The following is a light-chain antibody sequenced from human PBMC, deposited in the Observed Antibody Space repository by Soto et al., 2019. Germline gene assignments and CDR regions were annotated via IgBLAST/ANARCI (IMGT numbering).Light chain of an antibody. CDR1: QSVLYSSNNKNF. J-gene: IGKJ1*01. CDR3: QQYYTAPWT. V-gene: IGKV4-1*01. Sequence: DIVMTQSRDSLAVSLGERATINCQSSQSVLYSSNNKNFLAWYQHKPGQPPKLLIYWASIRESGVPDRFSGSGSGTDFTFTISSLQAEDVAVYYCQQYYTAPWTFGQGTKVEIK. CDR2: WAS.